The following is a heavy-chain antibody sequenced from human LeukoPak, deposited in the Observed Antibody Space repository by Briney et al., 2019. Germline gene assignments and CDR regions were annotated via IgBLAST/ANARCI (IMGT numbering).Heavy chain of an antibody. Sequence: SETLSLTCTVSGGSISSYYWSWIRQPPGKGLEWIGHVFYTGSSNYNPSLKSRVTISLDRSNNHFSLRLTSVSAADTAVYYCARAGAWQIDPWGQGTLVTVSS. CDR1: GGSISSYY. D-gene: IGHD3-10*01. V-gene: IGHV4-59*01. J-gene: IGHJ5*02. CDR2: VFYTGSS. CDR3: ARAGAWQIDP.